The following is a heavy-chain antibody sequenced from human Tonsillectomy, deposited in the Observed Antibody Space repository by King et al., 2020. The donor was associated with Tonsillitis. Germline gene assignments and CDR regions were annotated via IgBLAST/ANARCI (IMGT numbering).Heavy chain of an antibody. CDR2: FDPEDGER. V-gene: IGHV1-24*01. D-gene: IGHD6-19*01. CDR3: TTEILIAVAGPDAFDI. Sequence: QLVQSGAEVKKPGASVKVSCKVSGHRLSELFMHWVRKAPGKGLEWMGGFDPEDGERIYSQKFQGRVTMTEDTSTDTTYMELSSLRSEDTAVYYCTTEILIAVAGPDAFDIWGQGTMVTVSS. CDR1: GHRLSELF. J-gene: IGHJ3*02.